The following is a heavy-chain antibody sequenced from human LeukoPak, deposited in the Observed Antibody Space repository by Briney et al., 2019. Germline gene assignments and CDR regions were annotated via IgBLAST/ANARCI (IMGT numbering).Heavy chain of an antibody. CDR1: GYTFTGYY. V-gene: IGHV1-2*02. CDR3: ASDGIVGSYPQLVPLPY. CDR2: INPNSGGT. Sequence: ASVKVSCKASGYTFTGYYMHWVRQAPGQGLEWMGWINPNSGGTNYAQKFQGRVTMTRDTSISTAYMELSRLRSDETAVYYCASDGIVGSYPQLVPLPYWGQGTLVTVSS. D-gene: IGHD1-26*01. J-gene: IGHJ4*02.